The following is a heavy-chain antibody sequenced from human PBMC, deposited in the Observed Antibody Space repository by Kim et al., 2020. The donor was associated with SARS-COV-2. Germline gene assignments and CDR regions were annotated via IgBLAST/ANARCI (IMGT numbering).Heavy chain of an antibody. CDR1: GYTLTELS. D-gene: IGHD3-10*01. V-gene: IGHV1-24*01. Sequence: ASVKVSCKVSGYTLTELSMHWVRQAPGKGLEWMGGFDPEDGETIYAQKFQGRVIMTEATSTDTAYMVLSSLRSEDTAVYYFATSYGSGTLYALGQGTLFT. CDR2: FDPEDGET. J-gene: IGHJ5*02. CDR3: ATSYGSGTLYA.